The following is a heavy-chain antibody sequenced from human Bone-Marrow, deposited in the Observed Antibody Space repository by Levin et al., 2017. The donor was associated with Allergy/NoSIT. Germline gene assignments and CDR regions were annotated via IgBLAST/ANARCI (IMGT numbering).Heavy chain of an antibody. CDR2: IIPVFGSA. V-gene: IGHV1-69*13. CDR3: ATESSDYSRYFDS. Sequence: SVKVSCKVSGGTFSSYVISWVRRAPGQGLEWLGGIIPVFGSATYAQKFQGRVTIGADESTSTAYMHLSSLRSENTAVYYCATESSDYSRYFDSWGQGTLVTVSS. J-gene: IGHJ4*01. CDR1: GGTFSSYV. D-gene: IGHD3-22*01.